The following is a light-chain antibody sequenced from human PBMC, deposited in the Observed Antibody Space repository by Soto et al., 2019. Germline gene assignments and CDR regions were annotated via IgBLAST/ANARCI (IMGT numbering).Light chain of an antibody. J-gene: IGKJ5*01. V-gene: IGKV2-28*01. CDR2: LGS. CDR3: MQALQTPVT. Sequence: DIVMTQSPLSLPVTPGEPACISCRSSHSRLRTIGYNYLDWYLQKPGQSPQLLIYLGSNRASGVSDRFSGSGSGTDFTLKISRVEAEDVGVYYCMQALQTPVTFGQGTRLEIK. CDR1: HSRLRTIGYNY.